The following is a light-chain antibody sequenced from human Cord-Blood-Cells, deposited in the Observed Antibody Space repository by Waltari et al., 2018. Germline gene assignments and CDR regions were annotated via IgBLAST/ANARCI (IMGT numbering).Light chain of an antibody. V-gene: IGLV2-14*01. J-gene: IGLJ1*01. CDR3: SSYTSSSTYV. CDR2: EVS. Sequence: QSALTQPASVSGSHGQSITISCTGTSRDVGGYTYVSWYQQHPGKAPKLLRYEVSTRTAPICKRVSASKSRNTASLTIAGLQAEEEADYYCSSYTSSSTYVFGTGTKVTVL. CDR1: SRDVGGYTY.